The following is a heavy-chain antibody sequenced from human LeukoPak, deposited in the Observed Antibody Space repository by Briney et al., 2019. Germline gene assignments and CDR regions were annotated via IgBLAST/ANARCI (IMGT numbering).Heavy chain of an antibody. Sequence: LQTHSLTRAISGDRFSSNTAAGNCIRQSPSRGLEWLGRTYYRARWYTDYVVSVTSRITINPDTYKNQSSLQLNSVTPEDTAVYYCARARSGSYPDFWGQGTLVTVSS. CDR1: GDRFSSNTAA. D-gene: IGHD1-26*01. V-gene: IGHV6-1*01. CDR3: ARARSGSYPDF. J-gene: IGHJ4*02. CDR2: TYYRARWYT.